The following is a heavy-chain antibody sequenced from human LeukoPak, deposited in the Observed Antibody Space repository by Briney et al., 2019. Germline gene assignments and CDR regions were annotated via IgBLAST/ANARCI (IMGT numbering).Heavy chain of an antibody. CDR1: VYTFTSYY. CDR2: INPSGGST. J-gene: IGHJ5*02. D-gene: IGHD1-26*01. Sequence: ASVKVSCKASVYTFTSYYMHWVRPAPGQGLDWMGIINPSGGSTSYAQKSQGRVNTTRDMSTSTDYMERSSLRSEDTAVYYCARDNSVGDTAWWFDPWGQGTLVTVSS. V-gene: IGHV1-46*01. CDR3: ARDNSVGDTAWWFDP.